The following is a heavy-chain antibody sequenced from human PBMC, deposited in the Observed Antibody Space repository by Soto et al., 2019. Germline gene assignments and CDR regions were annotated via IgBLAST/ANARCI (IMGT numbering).Heavy chain of an antibody. CDR2: IVPIFGTA. J-gene: IGHJ6*02. Sequence: SVKVSCKASGGTFSSYAISWVRQAPGQGLEWMGGIVPIFGTANYAQKFQGRVTITADESTSTDYKEQSSLRYEDTAMYYCERFLYSGSYYRYYYYGMDVWGQGTTVTVSS. CDR1: GGTFSSYA. D-gene: IGHD1-26*01. CDR3: ERFLYSGSYYRYYYYGMDV. V-gene: IGHV1-69*13.